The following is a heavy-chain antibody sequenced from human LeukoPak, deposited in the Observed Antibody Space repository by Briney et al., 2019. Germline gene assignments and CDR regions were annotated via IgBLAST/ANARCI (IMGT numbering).Heavy chain of an antibody. CDR2: IYYSGST. V-gene: IGHV4-31*03. CDR3: ARNMITFGGADY. CDR1: GDSINSGGYY. D-gene: IGHD3-16*01. Sequence: PSETLSLTCTVSGDSINSGGYYWNWIRQHLGKGLEWIGYIYYSGSTYYNPSLQSRVTISVDTSKNQFSLKLSSVTAADTAVYYCARNMITFGGADYWGQGALVTVSS. J-gene: IGHJ4*02.